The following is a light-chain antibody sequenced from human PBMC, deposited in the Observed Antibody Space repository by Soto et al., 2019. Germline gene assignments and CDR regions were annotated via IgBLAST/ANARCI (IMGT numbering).Light chain of an antibody. CDR2: TAS. CDR3: QQSYIMPWT. Sequence: DIQMTQSPSSLSASVGDRVTITCRASQSINSFLNWYQQKAGKAPKLLIYTASSLQSGVPSRFSVSESGTDFTLTISSLQPEDFAIYYCQQSYIMPWTFGQGTKVEIK. J-gene: IGKJ1*01. V-gene: IGKV1-39*01. CDR1: QSINSF.